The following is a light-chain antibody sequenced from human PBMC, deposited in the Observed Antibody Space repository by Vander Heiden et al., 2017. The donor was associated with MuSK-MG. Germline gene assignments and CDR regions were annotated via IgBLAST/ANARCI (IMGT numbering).Light chain of an antibody. CDR3: QQFDSYPPLLT. CDR2: DAS. CDR1: QGISSA. J-gene: IGKJ4*01. Sequence: AIQLTQSPSSLSASVGDRVTITCRASQGISSALAWYRQKPGKAPMFLIYDASNFDSGVPSRFSGSGSGTEFTLTISSLQPEDFATYYCQQFDSYPPLLTFGGGTKVEI. V-gene: IGKV1-13*02.